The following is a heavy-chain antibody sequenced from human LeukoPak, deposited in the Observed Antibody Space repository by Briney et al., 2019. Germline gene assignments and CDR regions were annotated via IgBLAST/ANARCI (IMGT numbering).Heavy chain of an antibody. CDR2: ISGSGGST. J-gene: IGHJ4*02. CDR1: GFTFSNYA. V-gene: IGHV3-23*01. Sequence: GGSLRLSCAASGFTFSNYAMTWVRQAPGKGLEWVSGISGSGGSTYYADSVRGRFTISRDNSKNTLHVQMNSLRAEDTAIYYCARTGVGGGYRFDYWGQGTLVTVSS. D-gene: IGHD1-26*01. CDR3: ARTGVGGGYRFDY.